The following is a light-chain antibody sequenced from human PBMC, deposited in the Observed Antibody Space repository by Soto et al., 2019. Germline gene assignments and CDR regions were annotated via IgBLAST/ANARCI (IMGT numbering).Light chain of an antibody. V-gene: IGKV3-15*01. Sequence: EIVMTQSPATLYVSPGQRATLSCRAIQSVTNNLAWYQQKPGQAHRLLIYGASTRATGIPARFSGSGSGTEFTLTISSLLSADFAVYYCQQYNNWPRTFGQGTKVELK. CDR3: QQYNNWPRT. CDR1: QSVTNN. CDR2: GAS. J-gene: IGKJ1*01.